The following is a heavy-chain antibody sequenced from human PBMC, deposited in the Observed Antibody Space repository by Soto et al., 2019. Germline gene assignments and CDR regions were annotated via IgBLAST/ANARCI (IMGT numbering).Heavy chain of an antibody. Sequence: QITLKESGPTLVKPTQTLTLTCTFSGFSLRTRGVAVGWFRQPPGKALEWLALIYWDEDKWYSPSLKSRLTIADEPSKNQVVLTMTNVDPVDTATYYCAHRPRGYAYYFDYWGQGILVTVSS. CDR3: AHRPRGYAYYFDY. CDR2: IYWDEDK. J-gene: IGHJ4*02. V-gene: IGHV2-5*02. D-gene: IGHD5-12*01. CDR1: GFSLRTRGVA.